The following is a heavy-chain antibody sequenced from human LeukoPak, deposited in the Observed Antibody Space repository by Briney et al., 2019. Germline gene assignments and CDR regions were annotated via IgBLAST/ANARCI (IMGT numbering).Heavy chain of an antibody. V-gene: IGHV1-8*01. CDR2: MNPNSGNT. CDR1: GYTFTSYD. D-gene: IGHD3-9*01. J-gene: IGHJ3*02. Sequence: GASVKVSCKASGYTFTSYDINWVRQATGQGLEWMGWMNPNSGNTAYAQKFQGRVTMTRNTSITTAYMELSSLRSEDTAVYYCARALGVLTGRAGTRAFEIWGQGTMVTVSS. CDR3: ARALGVLTGRAGTRAFEI.